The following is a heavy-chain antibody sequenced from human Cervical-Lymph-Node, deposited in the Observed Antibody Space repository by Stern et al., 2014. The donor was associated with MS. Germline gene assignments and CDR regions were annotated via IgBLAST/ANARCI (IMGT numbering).Heavy chain of an antibody. CDR3: ARWVVTSTEVTDN. Sequence: QVQLQQWGAGQLKPSETLSLTCAVFGGSSTYYHWSWIRQPPGKGLEWIGEINHSGSTTYNPSLKSRVPISEDPSQNQGSPQLRTVPAADTAVYYCARWVVTSTEVTDNWGQGTLVTVSS. J-gene: IGHJ4*02. CDR1: GGSSTYYH. V-gene: IGHV4-34*01. D-gene: IGHD2-21*02. CDR2: INHSGST.